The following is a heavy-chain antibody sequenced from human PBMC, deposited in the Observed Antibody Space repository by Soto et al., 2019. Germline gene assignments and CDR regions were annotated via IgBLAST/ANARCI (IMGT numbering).Heavy chain of an antibody. CDR2: INHSGST. J-gene: IGHJ2*01. D-gene: IGHD6-6*01. Sequence: QVQLQQWGAGLLKPSETLSLTCAVYGGSFSGYYWSWIRQPPGKGLAWIGEINHSGSTNYNPSLNSRVTISVDPSNNQFSLKLSSVTAADTAVYYCARGLRCIAARPRHFALWGRGTLVTVSS. V-gene: IGHV4-34*01. CDR3: ARGLRCIAARPRHFAL. CDR1: GGSFSGYY.